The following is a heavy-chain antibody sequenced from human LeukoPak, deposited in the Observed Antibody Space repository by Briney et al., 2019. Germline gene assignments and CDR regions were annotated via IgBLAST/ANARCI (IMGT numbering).Heavy chain of an antibody. D-gene: IGHD3-3*01. V-gene: IGHV3-21*01. Sequence: GGSLRLSCAASGFTFSSYNMNWVRQAPGKGLEWVSSISSTSRSYIYYADSVKGRFTISRDNAKNSLYLQMNSLRAEDTAVYYCARGGHYDFWSGYWRAYDAFDIWGQGTMVTVSS. CDR1: GFTFSSYN. CDR3: ARGGHYDFWSGYWRAYDAFDI. CDR2: ISSTSRSYI. J-gene: IGHJ3*02.